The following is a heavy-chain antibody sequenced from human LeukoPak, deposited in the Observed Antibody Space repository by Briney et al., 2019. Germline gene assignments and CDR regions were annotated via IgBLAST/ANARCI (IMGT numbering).Heavy chain of an antibody. V-gene: IGHV3-30*02. CDR2: IRYDGSNK. J-gene: IGHJ4*02. CDR3: AKGSYYGSGSYYNY. Sequence: GGSLRLSSVASGFTFSTHGMHWVRQAPGKGLEWVAFIRYDGSNKYYADSVKGRFTISRDNSKNTVYLQMNSLRAEDTAVYYCAKGSYYGSGSYYNYWGQGTLVTVSS. CDR1: GFTFSTHG. D-gene: IGHD3-10*01.